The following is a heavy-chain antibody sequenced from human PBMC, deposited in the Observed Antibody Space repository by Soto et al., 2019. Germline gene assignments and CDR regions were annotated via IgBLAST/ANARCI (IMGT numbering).Heavy chain of an antibody. J-gene: IGHJ2*01. CDR1: GGTFSSYT. Sequence: QVQLVQSGAEVKKPGSSVKVSCKASGGTFSSYTISWVRQAPGQGLEWMGRIIPILGIANYAQKFQGRVTITADKSTSTAYMELSSLRPEDTAVYYCATLVATSLRDWYFDLWGRGTLVTVSS. CDR3: ATLVATSLRDWYFDL. D-gene: IGHD5-12*01. CDR2: IIPILGIA. V-gene: IGHV1-69*02.